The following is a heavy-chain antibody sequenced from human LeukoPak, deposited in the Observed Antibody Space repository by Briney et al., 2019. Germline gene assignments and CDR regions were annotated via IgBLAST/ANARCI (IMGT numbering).Heavy chain of an antibody. D-gene: IGHD4-17*01. CDR2: IKHDGSEK. V-gene: IGHV3-7*01. CDR3: ARDPADYGDYADWFDP. CDR1: GFTFSSYW. Sequence: GGSLRLSCAASGFTFSSYWMSWVRQAPGKGLEFVANIKHDGSEKYYVDSVKGRFTISRDNDKNSLVLQMDSLRAEDTAVYYCARDPADYGDYADWFDPWGQGTLVTVSS. J-gene: IGHJ5*02.